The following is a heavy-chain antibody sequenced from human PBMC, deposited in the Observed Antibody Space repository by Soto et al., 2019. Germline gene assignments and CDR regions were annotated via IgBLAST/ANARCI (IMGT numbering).Heavy chain of an antibody. CDR2: ISAYNGNT. V-gene: IGHV1-18*01. D-gene: IGHD2-21*02. CDR3: ARDKGAYCGGDCYSTWFDP. J-gene: IGHJ5*02. CDR1: GYTFTSYG. Sequence: QVQLVQSGAEVKKPGASVKVSCKASGYTFTSYGISWVRQAPGQGLEWMGWISAYNGNTNYAQKLQGRVTMTTDTSTSPAYMELRRLRSDDTAVYYCARDKGAYCGGDCYSTWFDPWGQGTLVTVSS.